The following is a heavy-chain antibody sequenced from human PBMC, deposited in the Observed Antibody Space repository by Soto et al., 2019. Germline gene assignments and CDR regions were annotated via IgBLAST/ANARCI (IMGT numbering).Heavy chain of an antibody. Sequence: QVQLVQSGAEVKKPGSSVKVSCKASGGTFSSYTISWVRQAPGQGLEWMGRIIPILGIANYAQKFQGRVTXTXGKSTSTAYMELSSLRSEDTAVYYCARDTVGGAFDIWGQGTMVTVSS. CDR1: GGTFSSYT. J-gene: IGHJ3*02. D-gene: IGHD6-19*01. CDR3: ARDTVGGAFDI. CDR2: IIPILGIA. V-gene: IGHV1-69*08.